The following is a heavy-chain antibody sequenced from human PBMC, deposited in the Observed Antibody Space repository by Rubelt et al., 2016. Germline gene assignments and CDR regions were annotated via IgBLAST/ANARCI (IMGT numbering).Heavy chain of an antibody. CDR2: SSTI. Sequence: SSTIYYADSVKGRFTISRDNAKNSLYLQMNSLRDEDTAVYYCARVEVLLWFGELSRYYYYGMDVWGQGTTVTVSS. V-gene: IGHV3-48*02. CDR3: ARVEVLLWFGELSRYYYYGMDV. D-gene: IGHD3-10*01. J-gene: IGHJ6*02.